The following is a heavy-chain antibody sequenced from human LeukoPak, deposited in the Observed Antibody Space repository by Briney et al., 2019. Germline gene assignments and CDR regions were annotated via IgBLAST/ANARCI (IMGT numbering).Heavy chain of an antibody. J-gene: IGHJ5*02. D-gene: IGHD6-13*01. CDR2: ISAYNGNT. V-gene: IGHV1-18*01. CDR3: ARVLRGYSSSWNWFDP. Sequence: ASVKVSCKASGYTFTSYGISWVRQAPGQGLEWMGWISAYNGNTNYAQKLQGRVTMTTDTSTSTAYMELRSLRSDDTAVYYCARVLRGYSSSWNWFDPWGQGTPVTVSS. CDR1: GYTFTSYG.